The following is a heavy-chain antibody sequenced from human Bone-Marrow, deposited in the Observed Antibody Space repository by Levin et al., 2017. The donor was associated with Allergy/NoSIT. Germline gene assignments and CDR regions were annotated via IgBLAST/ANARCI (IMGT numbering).Heavy chain of an antibody. J-gene: IGHJ4*02. CDR1: GYSFTSYW. CDR3: ASSSNGEQWRIGKPPYYFDY. D-gene: IGHD6-19*01. Sequence: KVSCKGSGYSFTSYWIGWVRQMPGKGLEWMGIIYPGDSDTRYSPSFQGQVTISADKSISTAYLQWSSLKASDTAMYYCASSSNGEQWRIGKPPYYFDYWGQGTLVTVSS. CDR2: IYPGDSDT. V-gene: IGHV5-51*01.